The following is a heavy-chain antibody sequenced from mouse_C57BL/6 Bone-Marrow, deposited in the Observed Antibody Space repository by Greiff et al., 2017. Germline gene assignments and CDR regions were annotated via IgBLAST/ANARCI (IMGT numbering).Heavy chain of an antibody. CDR1: GFNIKDDY. Sequence: VHVKQSGAELVRPGASVKLSCTASGFNIKDDYMHWVKQRPEQSLEWIGWIDPENGDTEYASKFQGKATITADTSSNTAYLQLSSLTSEDTAVYYCTYYYGSSGWYFDVWGTGTTVTVSS. J-gene: IGHJ1*03. V-gene: IGHV14-4*01. CDR2: IDPENGDT. D-gene: IGHD1-1*01. CDR3: TYYYGSSGWYFDV.